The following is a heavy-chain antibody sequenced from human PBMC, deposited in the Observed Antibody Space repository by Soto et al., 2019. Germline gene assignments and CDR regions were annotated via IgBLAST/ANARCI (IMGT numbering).Heavy chain of an antibody. V-gene: IGHV2-5*02. CDR3: AHRVLRTVFGLVTTTAIYFDF. D-gene: IGHD3-3*01. CDR2: IYWDDDK. J-gene: IGHJ4*02. Sequence: QITLKESGPPVVKPTETLTLTCRFSGFSLTTSGVGVGWVRQSPGKAPEWLALIYWDDDKRYSTSLKSRLTITKDTSKNQVVLTMASVDPADTATYYCAHRVLRTVFGLVTTTAIYFDFWGQGTPVVVSS. CDR1: GFSLTTSGVG.